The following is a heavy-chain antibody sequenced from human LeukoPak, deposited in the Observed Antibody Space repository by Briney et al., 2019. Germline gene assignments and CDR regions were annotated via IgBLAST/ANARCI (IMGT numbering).Heavy chain of an antibody. Sequence: GGSLRLSCAASGFTFSSYEMNWVRQAPGKGLEWVSYISSSGSTIYYADSVKGRFTISRDNAKNSLYLQMNSLRAEDTAVCYCARDEAPPDYYDSSGHYPFDYWGQGTLVTVSS. V-gene: IGHV3-48*03. CDR3: ARDEAPPDYYDSSGHYPFDY. CDR1: GFTFSSYE. CDR2: ISSSGSTI. J-gene: IGHJ4*02. D-gene: IGHD3-22*01.